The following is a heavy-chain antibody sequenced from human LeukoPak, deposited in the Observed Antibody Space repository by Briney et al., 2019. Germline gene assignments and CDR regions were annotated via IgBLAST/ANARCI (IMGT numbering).Heavy chain of an antibody. CDR1: GYTFTGYY. V-gene: IGHV1-2*02. CDR3: AAGRGRGIRNYFDY. CDR2: INPNSGGT. J-gene: IGHJ4*02. Sequence: GASVKVSCKASGYTFTGYYMHWVRQAPGQGLEWMGWINPNSGGTNYAQKFQGRVTMTRDTSVSTAYMELSRLRSDDTAVYYCAAGRGRGIRNYFDYWGQGTLVTVSS. D-gene: IGHD5-24*01.